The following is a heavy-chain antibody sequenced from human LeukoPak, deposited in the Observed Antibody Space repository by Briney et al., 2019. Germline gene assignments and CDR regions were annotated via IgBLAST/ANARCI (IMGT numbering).Heavy chain of an antibody. J-gene: IGHJ4*02. D-gene: IGHD7-27*01. V-gene: IGHV1-18*01. CDR1: GYTFTSHG. CDR3: ARDPGGTWGFDY. Sequence: ASVKVSCKASGYTFTSHGLSWARQAPGQGLEWMGWISIYSGNTNYAQKFQDRVSMTTDTSTSTAYMELRSLKSDDTAVYYCARDPGGTWGFDYWGQGALVTVSS. CDR2: ISIYSGNT.